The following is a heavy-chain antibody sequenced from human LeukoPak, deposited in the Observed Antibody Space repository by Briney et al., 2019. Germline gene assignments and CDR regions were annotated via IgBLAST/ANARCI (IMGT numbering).Heavy chain of an antibody. CDR3: ARDAEIGPNYYMDV. CDR2: ISAYNGNT. D-gene: IGHD2-21*01. V-gene: IGHV1-18*01. CDR1: GYTFTSYG. J-gene: IGHJ6*03. Sequence: ASVKVSCKASGYTFTSYGISWVRQAPGQGLEWMGWISAYNGNTNYAQKLQGRVTMTTDTSTSTAYMELRSLRSEDTAVYYCARDAEIGPNYYMDVWGKGTTVTVSS.